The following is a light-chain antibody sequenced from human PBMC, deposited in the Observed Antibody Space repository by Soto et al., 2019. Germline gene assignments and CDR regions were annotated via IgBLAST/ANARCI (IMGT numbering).Light chain of an antibody. V-gene: IGLV2-23*01. J-gene: IGLJ2*01. CDR3: CSYAGSKV. CDR1: SSDVGSYNL. CDR2: EGS. Sequence: QSALTQPASVSGSPGQSITISCTGTSSDVGSYNLVSWYQQHPGKAPKLMIYEGSKRPSGVSNRFSGSKSGNTASRTISGLQDEDEADYYCCSYAGSKVFGGGTKVTVL.